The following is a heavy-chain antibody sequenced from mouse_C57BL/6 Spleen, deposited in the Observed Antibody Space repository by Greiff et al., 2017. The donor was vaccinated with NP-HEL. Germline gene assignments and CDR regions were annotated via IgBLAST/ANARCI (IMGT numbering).Heavy chain of an antibody. CDR3: ARKLDWDPYYFDY. CDR1: GYTFTSYW. V-gene: IGHV1-55*01. D-gene: IGHD4-1*01. J-gene: IGHJ2*01. CDR2: IYPGSGST. Sequence: VQLQQPGAELVKPGASVKMSCKASGYTFTSYWITWVKQRPGQGLEWIGDIYPGSGSTNYNEKFKSKATLTVDTSSSTAYMQLSSLTSEDSAVYYCARKLDWDPYYFDYWGQGTTLTVSS.